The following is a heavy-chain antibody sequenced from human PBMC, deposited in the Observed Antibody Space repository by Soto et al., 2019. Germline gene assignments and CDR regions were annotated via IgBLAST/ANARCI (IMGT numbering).Heavy chain of an antibody. CDR3: AKAGCIAAAGLRRYFDY. J-gene: IGHJ4*02. V-gene: IGHV3-23*01. D-gene: IGHD6-13*01. CDR1: GFTFSSYA. Sequence: EVQLLESGGGLVQPGGSLRLSCAASGFTFSSYAMSWVRQAPGKGLEWVSAISGSGGSTYYADSVKGRFTISRDNSKNTLYLQMNSLRAEDTAVYYCAKAGCIAAAGLRRYFDYWGQGTMVTVSS. CDR2: ISGSGGST.